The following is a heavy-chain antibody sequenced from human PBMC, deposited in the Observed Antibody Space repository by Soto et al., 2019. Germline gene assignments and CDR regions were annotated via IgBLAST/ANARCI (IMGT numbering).Heavy chain of an antibody. CDR3: ARDNSGLGDY. CDR1: GYIFTTYP. CDR2: INTGTGNT. J-gene: IGHJ4*02. Sequence: QVQLVQSGAEVKKPGASVKVSCKASGYIFTTYPIHWVRQAPGQRLEWMGWINTGTGNTKYSQNFQGRVTTTRDTSATTAYMELSSLRSEDTAVYYCARDNSGLGDYWGQGTLVTVSP. D-gene: IGHD6-25*01. V-gene: IGHV1-3*04.